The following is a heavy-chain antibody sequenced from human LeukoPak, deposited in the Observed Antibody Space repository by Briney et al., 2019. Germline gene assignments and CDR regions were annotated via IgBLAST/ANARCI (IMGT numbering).Heavy chain of an antibody. Sequence: SETLSLTCTVSGYSISRSYLWGWVRQPPGKAPEWIGSTSHDGSSYQNPSLKSRVTISIDTSKNQFSLKMTSLTAADTAVYYCVRGELGDFDNWGQGILVTVCS. CDR3: VRGELGDFDN. D-gene: IGHD7-27*01. V-gene: IGHV4-38-2*02. CDR1: GYSISRSYL. J-gene: IGHJ4*02. CDR2: TSHDGSS.